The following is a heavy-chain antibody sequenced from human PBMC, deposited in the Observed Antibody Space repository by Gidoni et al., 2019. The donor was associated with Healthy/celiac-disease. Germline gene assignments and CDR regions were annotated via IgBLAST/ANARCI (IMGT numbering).Heavy chain of an antibody. CDR2: ITVYNSNT. Sequence: QAHLVQSGGEVRKPGASVTIACKTSGYTFTDCGVSWVRQAPGQGLEWMGWITVYNSNTNYAQKFQGRVTMTTDTPTSTVYMDLRSLRSDDTAVYYCARRWGYGMDIWGQGTTVTVSS. CDR3: ARRWGYGMDI. J-gene: IGHJ6*02. D-gene: IGHD1-26*01. CDR1: GYTFTDCG. V-gene: IGHV1-18*04.